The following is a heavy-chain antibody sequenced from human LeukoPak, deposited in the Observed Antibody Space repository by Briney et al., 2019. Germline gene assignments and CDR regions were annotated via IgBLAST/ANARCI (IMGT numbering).Heavy chain of an antibody. CDR2: ISYDGSNK. Sequence: GGSLRLSCAASGFTFSSYAMHWVRQAPGKGLEWVAVISYDGSNKYYADSVKGRFTISRDKSKNTLYLQMNSLRAEDTAVYYCARDRVAAGDFDYWGQGTLVTVSS. V-gene: IGHV3-30-3*01. D-gene: IGHD6-13*01. J-gene: IGHJ4*02. CDR3: ARDRVAAGDFDY. CDR1: GFTFSSYA.